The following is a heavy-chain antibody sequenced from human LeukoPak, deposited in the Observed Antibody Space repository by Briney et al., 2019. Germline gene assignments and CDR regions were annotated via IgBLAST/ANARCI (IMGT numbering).Heavy chain of an antibody. CDR3: ARDGSVGSTLITP. J-gene: IGHJ5*02. Sequence: GESLRLSCAASGFIFSSYEMHWVRQAPGKGLEWVSYISSSGTPTYYADSVKGRFTISRDSAKDSLYLQMNSLRADDSAVYYCARDGSVGSTLITPWGQGTLVTVSP. CDR2: ISSSGTPT. V-gene: IGHV3-48*03. D-gene: IGHD1-26*01. CDR1: GFIFSSYE.